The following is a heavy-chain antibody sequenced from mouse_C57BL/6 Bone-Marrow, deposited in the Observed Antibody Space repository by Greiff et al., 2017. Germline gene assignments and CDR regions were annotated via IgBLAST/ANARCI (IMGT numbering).Heavy chain of an antibody. Sequence: VQLQQPGAELVMPGASVKLSCKASGYTFTSYWMHWVKQRPGQGLEWIGEIDPADSYTNYNQKFKGKSTLTVDKASITAYMQLRSLTSADSAVYYCARNDYRAMDYWGQGTSVTVSS. J-gene: IGHJ4*01. CDR1: GYTFTSYW. D-gene: IGHD1-1*02. CDR2: IDPADSYT. V-gene: IGHV1-69*01. CDR3: ARNDYRAMDY.